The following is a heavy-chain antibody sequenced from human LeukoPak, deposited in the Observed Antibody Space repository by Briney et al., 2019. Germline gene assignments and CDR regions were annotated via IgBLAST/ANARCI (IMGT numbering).Heavy chain of an antibody. V-gene: IGHV1-69*13. CDR2: IIPIFGTA. D-gene: IGHD2-15*01. Sequence: ASVKVSCKASGYTFTGYGISWVRQAPGQGLEWMGGIIPIFGTANYAQKFQGRVTITADESTSTAYMELSSLRSEDTAVYYCARGDIVVVVAAIKSAAFDIWGQGTMVTVSS. CDR1: GYTFTGYG. CDR3: ARGDIVVVVAAIKSAAFDI. J-gene: IGHJ3*02.